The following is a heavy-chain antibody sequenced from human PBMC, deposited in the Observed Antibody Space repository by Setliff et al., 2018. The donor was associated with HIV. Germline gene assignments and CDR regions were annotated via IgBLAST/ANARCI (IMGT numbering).Heavy chain of an antibody. Sequence: GASVKVSCKASGYTFTSYGITWVRQAPGQGLEWMGWISTYNGNTHYAQKLQDRVTMTTDTSTSTAYMELRSLRSDDTAMYYCARKYTGGPLDYWGQGTLVTVSS. V-gene: IGHV1-18*01. D-gene: IGHD6-19*01. CDR3: ARKYTGGPLDY. CDR1: GYTFTSYG. J-gene: IGHJ4*02. CDR2: ISTYNGNT.